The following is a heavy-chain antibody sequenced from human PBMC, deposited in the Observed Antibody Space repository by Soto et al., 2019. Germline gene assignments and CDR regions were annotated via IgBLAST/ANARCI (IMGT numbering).Heavy chain of an antibody. CDR2: IYFSGST. CDR3: ARVNSGRNWFCP. Sequence: PSETLSLTCTVSGDSVSSASFYWIWIRHAPGKGLEWIGFIYFSGSTNYNPSLKSRVTMSLDTSKNQCSLKLRSVTPADTAVYFCARVNSGRNWFCPWGQGTLGTVSS. J-gene: IGHJ5*02. D-gene: IGHD6-19*01. V-gene: IGHV4-61*01. CDR1: GDSVSSASFY.